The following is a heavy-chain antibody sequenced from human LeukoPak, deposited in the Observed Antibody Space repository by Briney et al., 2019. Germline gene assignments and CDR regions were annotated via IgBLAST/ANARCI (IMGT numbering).Heavy chain of an antibody. CDR3: AKPARVGAVDY. J-gene: IGHJ4*02. Sequence: GGSLRLSCAASGFTFSSYAMSWVRQAPGMGLEWVSAISGNSGNTHYADSVKGRFTISRDNSKNTLYLQMNSLRAEDTAIYYCAKPARVGAVDYWGQGTLVTVSS. D-gene: IGHD6-13*01. V-gene: IGHV3-23*01. CDR2: ISGNSGNT. CDR1: GFTFSSYA.